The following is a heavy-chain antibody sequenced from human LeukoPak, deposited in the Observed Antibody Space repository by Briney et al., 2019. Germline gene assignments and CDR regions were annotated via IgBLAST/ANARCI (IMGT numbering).Heavy chain of an antibody. Sequence: GGSLRLTCAASGFTFSRYAMHWVRQAPGKGLEWVAVISYDGSNEYYAESVKGRFTISRDSSENTLYLEMNSLRVEDTAVYYCARVGYYSSGPFSYFDYWGQGTLVTVSS. CDR1: GFTFSRYA. CDR2: ISYDGSNE. J-gene: IGHJ4*02. CDR3: ARVGYYSSGPFSYFDY. V-gene: IGHV3-30-3*01. D-gene: IGHD3-10*01.